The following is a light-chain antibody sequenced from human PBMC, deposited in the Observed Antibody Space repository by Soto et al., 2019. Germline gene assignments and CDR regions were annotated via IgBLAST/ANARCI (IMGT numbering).Light chain of an antibody. J-gene: IGKJ5*01. CDR1: QDISDY. CDR3: QQFNNLPIT. CDR2: DAS. Sequence: DIQMTQSPSSLSASVGDRVTITCQASQDISDYLNWYQQKPGKAPKLLIYDASNLKTGVPSRFNGSGSGTDFTFTISSLQPGDIATYYCQQFNNLPITFGQGTRLEIK. V-gene: IGKV1-33*01.